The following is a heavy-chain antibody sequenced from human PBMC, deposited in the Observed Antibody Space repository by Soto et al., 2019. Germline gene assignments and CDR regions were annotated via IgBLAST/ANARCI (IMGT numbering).Heavy chain of an antibody. CDR2: ISFDGSVK. V-gene: IGHV3-30*18. CDR3: AKGNFVNYPLLDS. J-gene: IGHJ4*02. D-gene: IGHD3-10*01. Sequence: QVQLVESGGGVVQPGRSLRLSCAASGFTFSTFGMHWVRQAPGKGLEWVSVISFDGSVKYYADSVKGRITISIDNSKTTLYLQMDSLRVEDTALYYCAKGNFVNYPLLDSWGQGTPVTVSS. CDR1: GFTFSTFG.